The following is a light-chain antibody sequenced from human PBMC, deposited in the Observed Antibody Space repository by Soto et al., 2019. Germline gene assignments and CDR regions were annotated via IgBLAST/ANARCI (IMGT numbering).Light chain of an antibody. Sequence: QSVLTQPPSASGSPGQSVTISCTGTSSDVGAYNYVSWYQQHPGKGPKLMIYEVSKRPSGVPDRFSGSKSGNTASLTVSGLQAEDETDYYCSSYAGSNTDVFGTGTKLTVL. J-gene: IGLJ1*01. V-gene: IGLV2-8*01. CDR2: EVS. CDR1: SSDVGAYNY. CDR3: SSYAGSNTDV.